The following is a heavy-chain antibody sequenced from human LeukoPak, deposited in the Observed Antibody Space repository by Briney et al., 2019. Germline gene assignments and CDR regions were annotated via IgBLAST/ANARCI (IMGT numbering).Heavy chain of an antibody. J-gene: IGHJ4*02. CDR1: GYTFTSYD. D-gene: IGHD2-21*01. CDR2: MNPKSGNT. V-gene: IGHV1-8*01. CDR3: ARVTASIDY. Sequence: ASVKVSCKAPGYTFTSYDINWVRQATGQGLEWMGWMNPKSGNTGYAQKFQGRVTMTRDTSRSTAYRELSSLRSEDTAVYYCARVTASIDYWGQGTLVTVSS.